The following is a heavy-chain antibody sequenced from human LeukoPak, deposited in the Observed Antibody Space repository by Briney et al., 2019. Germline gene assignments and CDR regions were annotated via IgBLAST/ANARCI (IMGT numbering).Heavy chain of an antibody. V-gene: IGHV3-53*01. CDR1: GFTFDDYA. CDR3: ARLYGSGSLHFDY. J-gene: IGHJ4*02. CDR2: IYSGGRT. D-gene: IGHD3-10*01. Sequence: GGSLRLSCAASGFTFDDYAMHWVRQPPGKGLEWVSVIYSGGRTYYADSVKGRFTISRDNSKNTLYLQMNSLRAEDTAVYYCARLYGSGSLHFDYWGQGTLVTVSS.